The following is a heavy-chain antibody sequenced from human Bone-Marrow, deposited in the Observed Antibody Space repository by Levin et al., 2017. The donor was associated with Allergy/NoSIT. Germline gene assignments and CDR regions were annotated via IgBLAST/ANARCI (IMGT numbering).Heavy chain of an antibody. CDR3: VRDEHNGTSYWAS. D-gene: IGHD2/OR15-2a*01. J-gene: IGHJ5*02. CDR2: IIPMFGSV. CDR1: EDTLNYYS. V-gene: IGHV1-69*06. Sequence: SVKVSCKASEDTLNYYSLSWVRQAPGQGLEWMGAIIPMFGSVNYAQKFQGTVTITADKSTSTGYMELSSLTSDDTAIYYCVRDEHNGTSYWASWGQGTLVTVSS.